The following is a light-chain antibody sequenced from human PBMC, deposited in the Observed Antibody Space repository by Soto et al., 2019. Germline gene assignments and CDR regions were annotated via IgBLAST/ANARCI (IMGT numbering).Light chain of an antibody. CDR2: DVS. CDR1: SSDVGGYNY. J-gene: IGLJ2*01. V-gene: IGLV2-14*01. CDR3: SSYTSSSTPGV. Sequence: QSALTQPASVSGSPGQSITISCTGPSSDVGGYNYVSWYQQHPGKAPKLMIYDVSNRPSGVSNRFSGSKSGNTASLTISGLQAEDEADYYCSSYTSSSTPGVFGGGTKLTVL.